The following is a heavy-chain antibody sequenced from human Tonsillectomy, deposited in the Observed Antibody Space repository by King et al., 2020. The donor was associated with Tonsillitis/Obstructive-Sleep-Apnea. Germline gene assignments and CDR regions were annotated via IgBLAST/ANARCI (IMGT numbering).Heavy chain of an antibody. CDR2: ISGGGGST. Sequence: QLVQSGGGLVQPGGSLRLSCAASGITFSSYAMSWVRQSPGKGLEWVSTISGGGGSTYYADSVKGRFTISRDTSKNTLYLQMNSLRAEDTAVYYCAKAMVQGIIITIFDYWGQGTLVTVSS. J-gene: IGHJ4*02. D-gene: IGHD3-10*01. CDR1: GITFSSYA. CDR3: AKAMVQGIIITIFDY. V-gene: IGHV3-23*04.